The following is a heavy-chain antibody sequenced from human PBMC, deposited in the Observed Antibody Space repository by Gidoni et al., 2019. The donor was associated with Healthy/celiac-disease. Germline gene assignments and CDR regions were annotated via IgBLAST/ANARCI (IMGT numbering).Heavy chain of an antibody. CDR3: ARQLVGYSSGWFFDY. CDR2: IYPGDSDT. Sequence: EVQLVQSGAEVKKPGESLKISCKGSGYSFTSYWIGWVRQMPGKGLEWMGIIYPGDSDTRYSPSFQGQFTISADKSISTAYLQWSSLKASDTAMYYCARQLVGYSSGWFFDYWGQGTLVTVSS. J-gene: IGHJ4*02. CDR1: GYSFTSYW. V-gene: IGHV5-51*01. D-gene: IGHD6-19*01.